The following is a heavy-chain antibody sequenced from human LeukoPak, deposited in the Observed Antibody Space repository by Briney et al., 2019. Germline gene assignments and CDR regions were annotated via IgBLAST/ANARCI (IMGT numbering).Heavy chain of an antibody. V-gene: IGHV4-38-2*02. CDR1: GYSISSGYY. D-gene: IGHD5-12*01. J-gene: IGHJ4*02. CDR2: IYHSGST. CDR3: ARSLRTGYGGYTIAY. Sequence: TSETLSLTCTVSGYSISSGYYWGWIRQPPGKGLEWIGSIYHSGSTYYNPSLKSRVTISVDTSKNQFSLKLSSVTAADTAVYYCARSLRTGYGGYTIAYWGQGTLVTVSS.